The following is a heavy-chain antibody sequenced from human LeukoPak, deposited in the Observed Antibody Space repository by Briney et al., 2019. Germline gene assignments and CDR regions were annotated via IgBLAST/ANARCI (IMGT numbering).Heavy chain of an antibody. CDR3: ARERKDYSSDPRFDP. D-gene: IGHD4-11*01. Sequence: ASVKVSCKASGYTFTSYYMHWVRQAPGQGLEWMGIINPSGGSTSYAQKFQGRVTMTRDMSTSTVYMELSSLRSEDTAVYYCARERKDYSSDPRFDPWGQGTLVTVSS. CDR2: INPSGGST. V-gene: IGHV1-46*01. CDR1: GYTFTSYY. J-gene: IGHJ5*02.